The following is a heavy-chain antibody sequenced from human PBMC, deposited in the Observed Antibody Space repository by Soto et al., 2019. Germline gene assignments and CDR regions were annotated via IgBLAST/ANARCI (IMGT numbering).Heavy chain of an antibody. CDR2: IYYSGST. CDR3: GGWGGYCKS. J-gene: IGHJ4*02. D-gene: IGHD2-15*01. V-gene: IGHV4-31*06. Sequence: SETLSLTCNVSGGSISSGSYYWCWIRQHPGKCLEWIGYIYYSGSTYYNPSLESRVTIXXXTXXXXXSLXLXXVTAADTAVYCRGGWGGYCKSWGRGTLVPVSS. CDR1: GGSISSGSYY.